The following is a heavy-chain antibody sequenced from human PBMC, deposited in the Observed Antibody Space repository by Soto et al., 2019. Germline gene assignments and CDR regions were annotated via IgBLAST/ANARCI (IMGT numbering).Heavy chain of an antibody. CDR3: ARDGYCGGDCYLDY. CDR2: IIPIFGTA. CDR1: GGTFSSYA. Sequence: SVKVSCKASGGTFSSYAISWVRQAPGQGLEWMGGIIPIFGTANYAQKFQGRVTITADKSTSTAYMELSSLRSEDTAVYYCARDGYCGGDCYLDYWGQGTLVTVSS. J-gene: IGHJ4*02. V-gene: IGHV1-69*06. D-gene: IGHD2-21*02.